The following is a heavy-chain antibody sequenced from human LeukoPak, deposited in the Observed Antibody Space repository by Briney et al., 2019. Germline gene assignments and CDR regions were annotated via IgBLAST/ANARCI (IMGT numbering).Heavy chain of an antibody. V-gene: IGHV1-69*02. CDR3: ARVDPFPGNH. CDR2: IIPILGIA. CDR1: GGTFISYT. J-gene: IGHJ4*02. Sequence: SVRVSCKASGGTFISYTISWVRQAPGQGLEWMGRIIPILGIANYAQKFQGRVTITADKSTSTAYMELSSLRSEDTAVYYCARVDPFPGNHWGQGTLVTVSS.